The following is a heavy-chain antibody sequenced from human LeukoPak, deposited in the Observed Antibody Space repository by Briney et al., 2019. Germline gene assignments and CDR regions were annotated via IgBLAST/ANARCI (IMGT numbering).Heavy chain of an antibody. V-gene: IGHV3-23*01. D-gene: IGHD4-17*01. CDR1: GFTFSSYA. CDR2: ISGSGGST. J-gene: IGHJ4*02. Sequence: VGALRLSCAASGFTFSSYAMSWVRQAPGKGLEWVSAISGSGGSTYYADSVKGRFTISRDNSKNTLYLQMDSLRAEDTAVYYCAKFSGGDYGDYEALDYWGQGTLVTVSS. CDR3: AKFSGGDYGDYEALDY.